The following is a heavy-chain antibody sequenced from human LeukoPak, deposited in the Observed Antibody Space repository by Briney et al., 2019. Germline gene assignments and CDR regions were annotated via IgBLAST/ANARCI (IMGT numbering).Heavy chain of an antibody. CDR1: GFTFSSYA. D-gene: IGHD2-21*02. Sequence: GGSLRLSCAASGFTFSSYAMHWVRQAPGKGLEWVAVISYDGSNKYYADSVKGRFTISRDNSKNTLYQQMNSLRAEDTAVYYCARDGGSVAYCGGDCSDAFDYWGQGTLVTVSS. V-gene: IGHV3-30*04. J-gene: IGHJ4*02. CDR3: ARDGGSVAYCGGDCSDAFDY. CDR2: ISYDGSNK.